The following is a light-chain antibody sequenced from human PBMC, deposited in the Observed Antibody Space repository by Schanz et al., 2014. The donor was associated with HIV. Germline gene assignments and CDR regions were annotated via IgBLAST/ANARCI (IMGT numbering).Light chain of an antibody. V-gene: IGKV3-20*01. CDR1: QSVSSD. Sequence: EIVMTQSPATLSVSPGERATLSCRARQSVSSDLAWYQQKPGQAPRLLISGASSRATGIPDRFSGSGSGTDFTLTISRLEPEDFAVYYCQQYGSSPFTFGPGTKVDIK. CDR3: QQYGSSPFT. CDR2: GAS. J-gene: IGKJ3*01.